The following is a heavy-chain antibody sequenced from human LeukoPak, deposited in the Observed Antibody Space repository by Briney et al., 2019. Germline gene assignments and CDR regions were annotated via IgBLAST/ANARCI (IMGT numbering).Heavy chain of an antibody. Sequence: VASVKVSCKASGYTFTSYYMHWVRQAPGQGLEWMGIINPSGGSTSYAQKFQGRVTMTRDTSTSTVYMELSSLRSEDTAVYYCARGPEARDSITPNKYFQHWGQGTLVTVSS. J-gene: IGHJ1*01. V-gene: IGHV1-46*01. CDR1: GYTFTSYY. D-gene: IGHD5-12*01. CDR2: INPSGGST. CDR3: ARGPEARDSITPNKYFQH.